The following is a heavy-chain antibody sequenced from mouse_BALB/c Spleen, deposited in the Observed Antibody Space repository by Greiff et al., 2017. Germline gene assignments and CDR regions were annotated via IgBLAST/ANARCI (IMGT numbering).Heavy chain of an antibody. CDR2: IWAGGST. CDR1: GFSLTSYG. D-gene: IGHD4-1*01. Sequence: VKLVESGPGLVAPSQSLSITCTVSGFSLTSYGVHWVRQPPGKGLEWLGVIWAGGSTNYNSALMSRLSISKDNSKSQVFLKMNSLQTDDTAMYYCARKANWDDYFDYWGQGTTLTVSS. V-gene: IGHV2-9*02. CDR3: ARKANWDDYFDY. J-gene: IGHJ2*01.